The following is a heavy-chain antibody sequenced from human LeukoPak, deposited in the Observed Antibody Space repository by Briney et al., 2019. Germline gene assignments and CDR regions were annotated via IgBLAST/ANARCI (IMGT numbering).Heavy chain of an antibody. V-gene: IGHV4-59*01. J-gene: IGHJ4*02. CDR2: IYYSGST. Sequence: SETLSLTCTVSGGSISSYYWSWIRQPPGKGLEWVGYIYYSGSTNYNPSLKSRVTISVDTSKNQFSLKRSSVTAADTAMYYCASGYSFGYYYWGQGTLVTVSS. D-gene: IGHD5-18*01. CDR3: ASGYSFGYYY. CDR1: GGSISSYY.